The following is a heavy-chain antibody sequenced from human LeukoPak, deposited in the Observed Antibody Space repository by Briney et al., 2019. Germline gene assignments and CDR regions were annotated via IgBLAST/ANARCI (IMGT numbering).Heavy chain of an antibody. CDR3: ARDPLPRTSHPHNWFDP. D-gene: IGHD2-2*01. CDR2: INPSGGST. V-gene: IGHV1-46*01. Sequence: ASVKVSCKASGYTFTSYYMHWVRQAPGQGLEWMGIINPSGGSTSYAQKFQGRVTMTRDMSTSTVYMELRSLRSDDTAVYYCARDPLPRTSHPHNWFDPWGQGTLVTVSS. J-gene: IGHJ5*02. CDR1: GYTFTSYY.